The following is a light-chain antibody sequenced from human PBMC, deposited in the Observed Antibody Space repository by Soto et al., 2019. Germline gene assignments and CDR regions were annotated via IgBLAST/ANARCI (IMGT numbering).Light chain of an antibody. Sequence: QSVLTQPASVSGSPGQSITISCTGTSSDVGGYNYVSWYQHHPGKAPKLMINEVSNRPSGVYDRFSGYKSGNTASLTVSGLQAEYEAYYYCSSYTRSSPLVFGGGTKLTVL. CDR1: SSDVGGYNY. J-gene: IGLJ3*02. V-gene: IGLV2-14*01. CDR3: SSYTRSSPLV. CDR2: EVS.